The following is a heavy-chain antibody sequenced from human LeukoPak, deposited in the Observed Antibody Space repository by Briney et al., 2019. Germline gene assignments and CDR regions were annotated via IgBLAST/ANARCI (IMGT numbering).Heavy chain of an antibody. CDR2: FDPEDGET. CDR1: GYTLTELS. V-gene: IGHV1-24*01. CDR3: ARGTHIVVVIATAAGDY. J-gene: IGHJ4*02. Sequence: ASVKVSCKVSGYTLTELSMHWVRQAPGKGLEWMGGFDPEDGETIYAQKFQGRVTMTEDTSTDTAYMELSSLRSDDTAVYYCARGTHIVVVIATAAGDYWGQGTLVTVSS. D-gene: IGHD2-21*01.